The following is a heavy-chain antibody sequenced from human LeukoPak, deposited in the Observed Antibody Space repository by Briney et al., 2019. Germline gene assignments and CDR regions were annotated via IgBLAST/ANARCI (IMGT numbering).Heavy chain of an antibody. D-gene: IGHD3-16*01. CDR2: ISYDGSNK. Sequence: PGRSLRLSCAASGFTFGSYGMHWVRQAPGKGLEWVAVISYDGSNKYYADSVKGRFTISRDNSENTLYLQMNSLRAEDTAVYYCAKDRSREHYVTRYYFDYWGQGTLVTVSS. CDR3: AKDRSREHYVTRYYFDY. V-gene: IGHV3-30*18. CDR1: GFTFGSYG. J-gene: IGHJ4*02.